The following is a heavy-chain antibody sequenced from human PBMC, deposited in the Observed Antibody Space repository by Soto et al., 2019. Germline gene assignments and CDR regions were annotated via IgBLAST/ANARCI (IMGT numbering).Heavy chain of an antibody. CDR3: ASSRVQLWISDHSAFDY. CDR2: INPNSGGT. V-gene: IGHV1-2*02. J-gene: IGHJ4*02. D-gene: IGHD5-18*01. CDR1: GYTFTGYY. Sequence: ASVKVSCKASGYTFTGYYMHWVRQAPGQGLEWMGWINPNSGGTNYAQKFQGRVTMTRDTSISTAYMELSRLRSDDTAVYYCASSRVQLWISDHSAFDYWGQGTTVTVSS.